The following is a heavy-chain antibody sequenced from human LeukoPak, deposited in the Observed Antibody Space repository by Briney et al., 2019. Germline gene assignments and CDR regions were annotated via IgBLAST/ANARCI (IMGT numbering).Heavy chain of an antibody. Sequence: ASVKVSCKVSGYTLTELSMHWVRQAPGKGLEWMGSVDPEDGETIYAQKFQGRVTMTEDTSTDTAYMELSSLRSEDTAVYYCATGIKGIAVEVTLDYWGQGTLVTVSS. D-gene: IGHD6-19*01. J-gene: IGHJ4*02. V-gene: IGHV1-24*01. CDR3: ATGIKGIAVEVTLDY. CDR1: GYTLTELS. CDR2: VDPEDGET.